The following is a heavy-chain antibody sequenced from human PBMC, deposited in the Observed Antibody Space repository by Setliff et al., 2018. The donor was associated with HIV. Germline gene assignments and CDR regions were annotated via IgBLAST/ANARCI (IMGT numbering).Heavy chain of an antibody. CDR2: ISDGGSP. V-gene: IGHV4-59*08. Sequence: SETLSLTCSVSGGTLSNYRWRWLRQYPGKGLEWIGPISDGGSPKYNPSLQRRVTISLDTSKNQFPLRLNYVTAADTALYYCGKHPYESRSFGWIDPCGQGTLVTVSS. CDR1: GGTLSNYR. J-gene: IGHJ5*02. D-gene: IGHD3-10*01. CDR3: GKHPYESRSFGWIDP.